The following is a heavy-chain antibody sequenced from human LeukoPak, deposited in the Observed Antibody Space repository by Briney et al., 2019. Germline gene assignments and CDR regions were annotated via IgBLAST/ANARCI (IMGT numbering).Heavy chain of an antibody. CDR3: ARSTVVYYYGSGSYSRFDY. Sequence: SETLSLTCAVYGGSFSGYCWSWIRQPPGKGLEWIGEINHSGSNNYNPSLKSRVTISVDTSKNQFSLKLSSVIAADTAVYYCARSTVVYYYGSGSYSRFDYWGQGTMVTVSS. J-gene: IGHJ4*02. D-gene: IGHD3-10*01. CDR1: GGSFSGYC. V-gene: IGHV4-34*01. CDR2: INHSGSN.